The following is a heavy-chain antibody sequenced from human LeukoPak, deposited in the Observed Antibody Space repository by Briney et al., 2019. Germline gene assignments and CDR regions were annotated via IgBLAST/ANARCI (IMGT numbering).Heavy chain of an antibody. CDR2: ISSSSSYI. Sequence: GGSLRLSCAASGFTFSSYSMNWVRQAPGKGLEWVSSISSSSSYIYYADSVKGRFTISRDNAKNSPYLQMNSLRAEDTAVYYCAREDTVTAKFDYWGQGTLVTVSS. V-gene: IGHV3-21*01. CDR3: AREDTVTAKFDY. D-gene: IGHD4-17*01. CDR1: GFTFSSYS. J-gene: IGHJ4*02.